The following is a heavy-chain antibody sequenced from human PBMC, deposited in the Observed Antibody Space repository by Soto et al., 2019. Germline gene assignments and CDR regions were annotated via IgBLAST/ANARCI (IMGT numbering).Heavy chain of an antibody. V-gene: IGHV3-13*01. CDR2: IGSAGDT. CDR3: ARGGAVIGAFDF. J-gene: IGHJ3*01. Sequence: GGSLRLSCAASGFTFDDYAMHWVRQVTGKGLEWVSGIGSAGDTYYADSVNGRFTISRENAKKSLSLHMNSLRAEDTAVYYCARGGAVIGAFDFWGQGTVVTVSS. CDR1: GFTFDDYA. D-gene: IGHD2-21*01.